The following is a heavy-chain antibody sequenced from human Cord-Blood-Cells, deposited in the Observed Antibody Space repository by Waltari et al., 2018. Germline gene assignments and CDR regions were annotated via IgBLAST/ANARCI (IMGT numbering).Heavy chain of an antibody. CDR1: GFTFGAYA. D-gene: IGHD3-16*02. V-gene: IGHV3-49*05. CDR3: TRADGMITFGGVIVADY. CDR2: IRSKAYGGTT. J-gene: IGHJ4*02. Sequence: EVQLVESGGGLVKPGRSLRLSCTASGFTFGAYAMRWFRQAPGKGREWVGFIRSKAYGGTTEYAASVKGRFTISRDDSKSIAYLQMNSLKTEDTAVYYCTRADGMITFGGVIVADYWGQGTLVTVSS.